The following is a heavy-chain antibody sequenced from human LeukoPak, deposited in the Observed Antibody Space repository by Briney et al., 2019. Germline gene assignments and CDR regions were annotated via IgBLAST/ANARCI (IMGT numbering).Heavy chain of an antibody. V-gene: IGHV3-23*01. Sequence: GGSLRLSCAASGFTFNNYALSWVRQPPGKGLEWVSTITGSGGSTYSADSVKGRLTISRDNSKNTLYLQMNSLRADDTALYYCARNQDSSWYYYYMDVWGKGATVTVSS. CDR1: GFTFNNYA. CDR2: ITGSGGST. CDR3: ARNQDSSWYYYYMDV. D-gene: IGHD6-13*01. J-gene: IGHJ6*03.